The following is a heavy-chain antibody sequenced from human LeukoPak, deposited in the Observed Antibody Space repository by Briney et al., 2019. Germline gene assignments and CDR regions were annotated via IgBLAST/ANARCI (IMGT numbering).Heavy chain of an antibody. CDR1: GFPFSSYW. V-gene: IGHV3-7*01. Sequence: GGSLRLSCAASGFPFSSYWMSWVRQAPGKGLEWVANIKEDGSEKFHVGSVRGRFTISRDNAKNSLYLQMNSLRAKDTAVYYCARSFAYWGQETLVTVSS. CDR3: ARSFAY. CDR2: IKEDGSEK. J-gene: IGHJ4*02.